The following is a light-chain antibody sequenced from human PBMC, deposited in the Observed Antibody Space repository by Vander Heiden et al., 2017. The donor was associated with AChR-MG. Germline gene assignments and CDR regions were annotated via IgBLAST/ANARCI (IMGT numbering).Light chain of an antibody. CDR3: QHDTNWPLT. CDR2: GAS. Sequence: EIVMTQSPATLSVSPGERATLSCRASQTVSSNLAWYQQKPGQAPRLLIYGASTRATGIPARFSGSGFGTEFTPTISSLQSEDFAVYYCQHDTNWPLTFGQGTRLEIK. V-gene: IGKV3-15*01. CDR1: QTVSSN. J-gene: IGKJ5*01.